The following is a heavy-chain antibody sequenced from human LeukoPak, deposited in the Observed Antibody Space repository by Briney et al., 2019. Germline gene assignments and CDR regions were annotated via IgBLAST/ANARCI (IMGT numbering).Heavy chain of an antibody. J-gene: IGHJ4*02. CDR1: GFTFSSYA. CDR3: AKQSGITMVRGADY. Sequence: PGGSLRLSCAASGFTFSSYAMHWVRQAPGKGLEWVAVISYDGSNKYYADSVKGRFTIPRDNSKNTLYLQMNSLRAEDTAVYYCAKQSGITMVRGADYWGQGTLVTVSS. CDR2: ISYDGSNK. V-gene: IGHV3-30*01. D-gene: IGHD3-10*01.